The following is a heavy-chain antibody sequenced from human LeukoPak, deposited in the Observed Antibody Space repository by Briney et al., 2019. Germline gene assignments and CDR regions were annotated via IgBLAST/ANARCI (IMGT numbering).Heavy chain of an antibody. CDR2: VYYSGST. Sequence: SETLSLTCTVSGGSISSYYWSWIRQPPGKGLEWIGYVYYSGSTNYNPSLKSRAAISIDTSKNQFSLNLTSVTTADTAVYYCASGWLRYYYFDTWGQGTLVTVSS. V-gene: IGHV4-59*01. CDR3: ASGWLRYYYFDT. CDR1: GGSISSYY. D-gene: IGHD2-21*01. J-gene: IGHJ4*02.